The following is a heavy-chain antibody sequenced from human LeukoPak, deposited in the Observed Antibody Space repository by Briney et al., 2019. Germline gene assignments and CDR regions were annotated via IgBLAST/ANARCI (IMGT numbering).Heavy chain of an antibody. J-gene: IGHJ4*02. Sequence: GGSLRLSCAASGFRFSSYAMSWVRQAPGKGLEWVSAISGSGVSTYYADSVKGRFTVSRDNSKNTLYLQMSSLRAEDTAVYYCAKDERNWNYNLASQTYDWGQGSLVTVSS. D-gene: IGHD1-7*01. V-gene: IGHV3-23*01. CDR2: ISGSGVST. CDR1: GFRFSSYA. CDR3: AKDERNWNYNLASQTYD.